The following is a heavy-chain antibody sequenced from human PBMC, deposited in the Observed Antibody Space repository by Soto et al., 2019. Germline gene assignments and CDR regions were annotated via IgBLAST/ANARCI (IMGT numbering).Heavy chain of an antibody. Sequence: ASVKVSCKAPGYTFTGYYMHCVRQAPGQGLEWMGWINPNSGGTNYAQKFQGRVTMTRDTSISTAYMELSRLRSDDTAVYYCARGRYSYGSNWFDPWGQGTLVTVSS. CDR3: ARGRYSYGSNWFDP. CDR1: GYTFTGYY. D-gene: IGHD5-18*01. J-gene: IGHJ5*02. CDR2: INPNSGGT. V-gene: IGHV1-2*02.